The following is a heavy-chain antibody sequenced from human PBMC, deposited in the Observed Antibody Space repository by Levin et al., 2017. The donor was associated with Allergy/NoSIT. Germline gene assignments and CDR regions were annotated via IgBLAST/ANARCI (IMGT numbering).Heavy chain of an antibody. CDR1: GYSFTSYW. D-gene: IGHD4-23*01. J-gene: IGHJ4*02. Sequence: KSGGSLRLSCQASGYSFTSYWFGWVRQRPGKGLEWMGLIFPRDSDTRVSPSFQGQIVMSVDKSIDTAYLQWSSLKASDTAMYYCARRDSDGSNAFDYWGQGPLVTVSS. CDR3: ARRDSDGSNAFDY. V-gene: IGHV5-51*01. CDR2: IFPRDSDT.